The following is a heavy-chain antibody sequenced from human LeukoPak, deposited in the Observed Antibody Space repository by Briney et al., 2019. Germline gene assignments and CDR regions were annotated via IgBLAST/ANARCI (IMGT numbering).Heavy chain of an antibody. CDR1: GFTFGDYA. CDR2: INHSGST. Sequence: PGGSLRLSCTASGFTFGDYAMSWFRQPPGKGLEWIGEINHSGSTNYNPSLKSRVTISVDTSKNQFSLKLSSVTAADTAVYYCARGRRYRFLEWLLWSAFDIWGQGTMVTVSS. D-gene: IGHD3-3*01. V-gene: IGHV4-34*01. CDR3: ARGRRYRFLEWLLWSAFDI. J-gene: IGHJ3*02.